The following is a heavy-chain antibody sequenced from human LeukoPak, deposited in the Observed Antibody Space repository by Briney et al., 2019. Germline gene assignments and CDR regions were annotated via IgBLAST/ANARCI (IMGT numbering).Heavy chain of an antibody. Sequence: ASVKVSCKASGGTFSSYAISWVRQAPGQGLEWMGRIIPILGIANYAQKFQGRVTITADKSTSTAYMELSSLRSEDTAVYYCARGRIVVVPAAISWFDPWGQGTLVTVSS. V-gene: IGHV1-69*04. J-gene: IGHJ5*02. D-gene: IGHD2-2*02. CDR1: GGTFSSYA. CDR3: ARGRIVVVPAAISWFDP. CDR2: IIPILGIA.